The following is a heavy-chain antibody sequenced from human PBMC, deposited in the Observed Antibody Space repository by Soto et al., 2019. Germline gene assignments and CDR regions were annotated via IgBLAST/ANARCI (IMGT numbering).Heavy chain of an antibody. D-gene: IGHD4-17*01. CDR2: ISASGRNT. J-gene: IGHJ3*02. Sequence: EVQLLESGGDLVQPGGSLRLSCAASGFSFSSFAMSWVRQAPGKGPEWVSGISASGRNTYYADSVKGRSTISRDNSKNTLYLQMNSLGAEDTAVYYCAKAPNGDYVGGFDMWGQGTRVTVSS. CDR1: GFSFSSFA. CDR3: AKAPNGDYVGGFDM. V-gene: IGHV3-23*01.